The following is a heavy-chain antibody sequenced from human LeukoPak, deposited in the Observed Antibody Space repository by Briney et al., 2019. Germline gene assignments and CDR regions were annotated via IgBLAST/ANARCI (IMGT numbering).Heavy chain of an antibody. J-gene: IGHJ5*01. CDR2: IDTSSTTM. Sequence: GGSLRLSCAASGWTFSKYFMTWVRQAPGQGLEWVAFIDTSSTTMYYTDSVKGRFTISRDNSKNSLYMQMNSLKVEDTGIYYCARDNWVDYWGQGTLVTVSS. CDR1: GWTFSKYF. CDR3: ARDNWVDY. V-gene: IGHV3-48*04.